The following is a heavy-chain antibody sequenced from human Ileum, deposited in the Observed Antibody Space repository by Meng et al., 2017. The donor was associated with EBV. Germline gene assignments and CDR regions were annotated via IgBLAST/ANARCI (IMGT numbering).Heavy chain of an antibody. V-gene: IGHV4-4*02. CDR2: TSHSGST. D-gene: IGHD3-22*01. Sequence: VQLQESGPGLVKPSETLSLPCGVSGGSISRSDWWSWVRQPPGKGLEWIGETSHSGSTNYSPSLKSRVTISLDKSKNQLSLKLNSVTAADTAVYYCASSDYYRSDYWGQGTLVTVSS. J-gene: IGHJ4*02. CDR1: GGSISRSDW. CDR3: ASSDYYRSDY.